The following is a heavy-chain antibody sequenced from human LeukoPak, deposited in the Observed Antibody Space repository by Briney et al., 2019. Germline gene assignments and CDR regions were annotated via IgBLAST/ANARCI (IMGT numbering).Heavy chain of an antibody. D-gene: IGHD2-8*01. Sequence: GGSLRLSCAASGFTFSSYWMSWVRQAPGKGLEWVANIKQDGSEKYYVDSVKGRFTISRDNAKNSLYLQMNSLRAEDTAVYYCARDLGGGFVHGMDVWGQGTTVTVSS. V-gene: IGHV3-7*01. J-gene: IGHJ6*02. CDR3: ARDLGGGFVHGMDV. CDR1: GFTFSSYW. CDR2: IKQDGSEK.